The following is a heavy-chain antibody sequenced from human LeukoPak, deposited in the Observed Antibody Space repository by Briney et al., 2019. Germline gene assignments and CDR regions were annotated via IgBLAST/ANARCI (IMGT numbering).Heavy chain of an antibody. CDR2: IYYSGTT. CDR3: ARVGIAVASPFFDY. Sequence: PSETLSLTCTVSGGSVSSGSYYWTWIRQPPGKGLEWIVYIYYSGTTNYNPSLKSRVTISVDTSKNQFSLKLGSVTAADTAVYYCARVGIAVASPFFDYWGQGTLVTVSS. J-gene: IGHJ4*02. CDR1: GGSVSSGSYY. V-gene: IGHV4-61*01. D-gene: IGHD6-19*01.